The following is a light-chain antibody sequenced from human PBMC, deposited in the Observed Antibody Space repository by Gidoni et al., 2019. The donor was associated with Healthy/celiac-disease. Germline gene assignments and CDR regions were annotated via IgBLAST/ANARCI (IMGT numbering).Light chain of an antibody. Sequence: DIQMTQSPSSLSASVGDRVTITCRASQSISSYLNWYQQKPGKAPKLLIYAASSLQSGVPSRFSVSGSGTDFTLTISSLQPEDFVTYYCQQSYSTPLTFGGGTKVEIK. CDR1: QSISSY. CDR3: QQSYSTPLT. CDR2: AAS. V-gene: IGKV1-39*01. J-gene: IGKJ4*01.